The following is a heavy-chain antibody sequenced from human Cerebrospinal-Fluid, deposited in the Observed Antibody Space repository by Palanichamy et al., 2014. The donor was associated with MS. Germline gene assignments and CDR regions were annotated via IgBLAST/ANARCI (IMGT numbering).Heavy chain of an antibody. CDR3: ARVHRGWTGYFGVRREPSHYGLDV. CDR2: IFDNGNT. V-gene: IGHV4-30-4*07. Sequence: QVKLQQSGPGLVKPSQTLSLTCAVSGGSISGGGYSWSWIRQPPGKGLEWIGYIFDNGNTYYNLSLKSRVTISIDTSKNQFSLKLSSVTAADTAVYYCARVHRGWTGYFGVRREPSHYGLDVWGQRTTVTVSS. D-gene: IGHD3/OR15-3a*01. J-gene: IGHJ6*02. CDR1: GGSISGGGYS.